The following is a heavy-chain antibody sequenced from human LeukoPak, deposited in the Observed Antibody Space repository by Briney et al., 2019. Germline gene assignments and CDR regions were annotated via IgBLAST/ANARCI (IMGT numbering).Heavy chain of an antibody. D-gene: IGHD5-12*01. J-gene: IGHJ4*02. CDR2: ISFDGKVS. CDR3: ARDWGRGYDNG. V-gene: IGHV3-30*03. CDR1: GFTFNRYG. Sequence: GGSLRLSCAASGFTFNRYGMHWVRQAPGKGLEWVAVISFDGKVSYYADSVKGRFTISRDNSKNTLDLQMNSLRPEDTAVYYCARDWGRGYDNGWGQGTLVTVSS.